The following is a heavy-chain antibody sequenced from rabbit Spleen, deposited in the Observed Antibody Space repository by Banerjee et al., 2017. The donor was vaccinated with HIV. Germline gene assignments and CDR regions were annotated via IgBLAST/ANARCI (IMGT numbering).Heavy chain of an antibody. CDR2: IYVGSSDAT. Sequence: QEQLEESGGDLVKPEGSLTLTCKASGFDFSSNAMCWVRQAPGKGPEWIACIYVGSSDATYYTNWAKGRFTISSHDAQNTLYLQLNSLTAADTATYFCVRARPYPFVLWGPGTLVTVS. V-gene: IGHV1S47*01. CDR3: VRARPYPFVL. CDR1: GFDFSSNA. J-gene: IGHJ4*01. D-gene: IGHD1-1*01.